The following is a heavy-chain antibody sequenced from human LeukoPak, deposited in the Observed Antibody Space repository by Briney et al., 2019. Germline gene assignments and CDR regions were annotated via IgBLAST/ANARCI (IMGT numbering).Heavy chain of an antibody. J-gene: IGHJ6*02. CDR1: GFTFSSYA. Sequence: PGGSLRLSCAASGFTFSSYAMHWVRQAPGKGLEWVAVISYDGSNKYYADSVKGRFTISRDNSKNTLYLQMNSLRAEDTAVYYCAREYYDFWSGYRIYYYCGMDVWGQGTTVTVSS. CDR2: ISYDGSNK. D-gene: IGHD3-3*01. V-gene: IGHV3-30-3*01. CDR3: AREYYDFWSGYRIYYYCGMDV.